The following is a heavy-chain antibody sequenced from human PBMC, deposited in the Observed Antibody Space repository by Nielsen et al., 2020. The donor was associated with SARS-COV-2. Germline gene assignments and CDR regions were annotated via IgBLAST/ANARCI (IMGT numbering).Heavy chain of an antibody. CDR3: ARFRRDWFDP. J-gene: IGHJ5*02. CDR1: GGSISSYY. Sequence: GSLRLSCTVSGGSISSYYWSWIRQPPGKGLEWTGYIYCSGSTNYNPSLKSRVTISVDTSKNQFSLKLSSVTAADTAVYYCARFRRDWFDPWGQGTLVTVSS. V-gene: IGHV4-59*13. CDR2: IYCSGST.